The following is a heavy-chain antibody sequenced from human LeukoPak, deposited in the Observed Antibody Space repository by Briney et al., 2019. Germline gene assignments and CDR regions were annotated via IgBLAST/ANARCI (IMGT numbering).Heavy chain of an antibody. CDR1: GGSISSGGYY. V-gene: IGHV4-31*03. Sequence: PSQTLSLTCTVSGGSISSGGYYWSWIRQHPGKGLEWIGYIYYSGSTYYNPSLKSRVTISVDTSKNQFSLKLSSVTAADTAVYYCARGYSYGTKQFDYWGQGTLVTVSS. D-gene: IGHD5-18*01. CDR2: IYYSGST. J-gene: IGHJ4*02. CDR3: ARGYSYGTKQFDY.